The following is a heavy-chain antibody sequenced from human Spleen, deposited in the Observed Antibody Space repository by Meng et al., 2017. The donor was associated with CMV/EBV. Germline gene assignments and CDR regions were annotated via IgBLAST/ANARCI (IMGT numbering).Heavy chain of an antibody. V-gene: IGHV4-4*07. J-gene: IGHJ4*02. CDR2: IYTSGST. CDR1: GGSISRSY. Sequence: QVQRQDSRPVPVNPSETLTLTFTVSGGSISRSYRSWIRQPAGKGLEWIGRIYTSGSTNYNPSLKSRVTMSVDTSKNQFSLKLSSVTAADTAVYYCARAGGVVGSSWYAYFYYWGQGTLVTVSS. D-gene: IGHD6-13*01. CDR3: ARAGGVVGSSWYAYFYY.